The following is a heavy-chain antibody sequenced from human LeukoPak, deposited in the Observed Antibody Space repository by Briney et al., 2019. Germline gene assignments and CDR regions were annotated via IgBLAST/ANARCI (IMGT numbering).Heavy chain of an antibody. D-gene: IGHD6-19*01. CDR3: AREYSSGWYSRFDY. V-gene: IGHV3-74*01. J-gene: IGHJ4*02. CDR2: INSDGSST. Sequence: GGSLRLSCAASGFTFSSYWMHWVRQAPGKGLVWVSRINSDGSSTSYADSVKGRFTISRDNARNTLYLQMNSLRAEDTAVYYCAREYSSGWYSRFDYWGQGTLVTVSS. CDR1: GFTFSSYW.